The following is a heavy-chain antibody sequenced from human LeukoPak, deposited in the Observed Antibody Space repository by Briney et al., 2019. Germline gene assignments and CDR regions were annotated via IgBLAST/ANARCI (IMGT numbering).Heavy chain of an antibody. Sequence: SQTLSLTCAISGDSVSSNSAAWNWVRQSPSRGLEWLGRTYYRSMWFNDYAVYVKSRITINPDTSGNQFSLHLNSVTPEDTAVYYCPRSISSGSFRLDYWGQGNLVTVSS. V-gene: IGHV6-1*01. D-gene: IGHD3-10*01. CDR2: TYYRSMWFN. CDR3: PRSISSGSFRLDY. J-gene: IGHJ4*02. CDR1: GDSVSSNSAA.